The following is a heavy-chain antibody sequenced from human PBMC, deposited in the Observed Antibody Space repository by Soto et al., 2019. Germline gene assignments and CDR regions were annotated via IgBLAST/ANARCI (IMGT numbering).Heavy chain of an antibody. D-gene: IGHD2-21*02. J-gene: IGHJ4*02. CDR1: GFSLSTSGVG. V-gene: IGHV2-5*02. Sequence: QITLKESGPTLVKPTQTLTLTCTFSGFSLSTSGVGVGWIRQPPGKALEWLALIYWDDDKRYSPSLKSRLTIPTDTSKNPVVLTMATMDPVDTATYSCAHRQTYCGGNCYSGFDYWGQGTLVTVSS. CDR2: IYWDDDK. CDR3: AHRQTYCGGNCYSGFDY.